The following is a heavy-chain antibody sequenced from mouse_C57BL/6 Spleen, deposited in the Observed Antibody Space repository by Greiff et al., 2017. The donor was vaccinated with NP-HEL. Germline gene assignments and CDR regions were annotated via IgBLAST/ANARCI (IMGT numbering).Heavy chain of an antibody. CDR2: ISDGGSYT. J-gene: IGHJ4*01. V-gene: IGHV5-4*03. CDR3: ARGTTVVEDYAMDY. Sequence: EVKLMESGGGLVKPGGSLKLSCAASGFTFSSYAMSWVHQTPEKRLEWVATISDGGSYTYYPDNVKGRFTISRDNAKNNLYLQMSHLKSEDTAMYYCARGTTVVEDYAMDYWGQGTSVTVSS. D-gene: IGHD1-1*01. CDR1: GFTFSSYA.